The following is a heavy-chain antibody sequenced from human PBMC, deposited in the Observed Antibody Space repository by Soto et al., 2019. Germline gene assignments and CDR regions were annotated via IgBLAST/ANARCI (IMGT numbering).Heavy chain of an antibody. CDR3: ARDHSGYYFDY. Sequence: PGGSLRLSXAASGFTFSNYGMHWVRQAPGKGLEWVAVIWYDGTNKYYADSVKGRFTISRDDSKNTLYLQMNSLRAEDTAVYYCARDHSGYYFDYWGQGALVTVSS. CDR2: IWYDGTNK. V-gene: IGHV3-33*01. CDR1: GFTFSNYG. J-gene: IGHJ4*02. D-gene: IGHD5-12*01.